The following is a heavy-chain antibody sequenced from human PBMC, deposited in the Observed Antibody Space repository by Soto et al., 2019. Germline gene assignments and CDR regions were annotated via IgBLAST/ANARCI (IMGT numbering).Heavy chain of an antibody. CDR1: GFTFSSYW. CDR3: AKAPGFGSGSYYPNWFDP. CDR2: IKQDGSEK. J-gene: IGHJ5*02. Sequence: GGSLRLSCVASGFTFSSYWMSWVRQAPGKGLEWVANIKQDGSEKYYVDSVKGRFTISRDNSKNTLYLQMNSLRAEDTAVYYCAKAPGFGSGSYYPNWFDPWGQGTLVTVSS. V-gene: IGHV3-7*01. D-gene: IGHD3-10*01.